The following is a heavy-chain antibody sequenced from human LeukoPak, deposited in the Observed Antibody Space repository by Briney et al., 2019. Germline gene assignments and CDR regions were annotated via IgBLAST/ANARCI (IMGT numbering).Heavy chain of an antibody. J-gene: IGHJ4*02. CDR2: INQDGSLK. CDR3: ATSRDSSGVD. V-gene: IGHV3-7*01. Sequence: PGGSLRLSCVASGFTFNSYWMSWVRQAPGEGLEWVANINQDGSLKHYVGSVKGRFTISRDNVKNSLYLQIESLRVEDTALYYCATSRDSSGVDWGQGALVTVSS. CDR1: GFTFNSYW. D-gene: IGHD3-22*01.